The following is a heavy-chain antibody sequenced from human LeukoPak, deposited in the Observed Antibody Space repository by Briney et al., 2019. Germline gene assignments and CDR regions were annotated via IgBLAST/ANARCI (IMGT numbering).Heavy chain of an antibody. D-gene: IGHD3-22*01. CDR2: ISAYNGNT. CDR1: GYTFTSYG. Sequence: ASVKVSCKASGYTFTSYGISWVRQAPGQGLEWMGWISAYNGNTNYAQKLQGRVTMTTGTSTSTAYMELRSLRSDDTAVYYCARDLNSYYDSSGYTASFGYWGQGTLVTVSS. J-gene: IGHJ4*02. V-gene: IGHV1-18*01. CDR3: ARDLNSYYDSSGYTASFGY.